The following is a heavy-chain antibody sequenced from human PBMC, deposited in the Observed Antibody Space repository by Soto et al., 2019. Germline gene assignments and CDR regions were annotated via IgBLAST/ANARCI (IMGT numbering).Heavy chain of an antibody. CDR1: GFTFSSYA. CDR3: ARSSFDY. CDR2: ISYDGSNK. J-gene: IGHJ4*02. Sequence: GGSLRLSCAASGFTFSSYAMHWVRQAPGKGLEWVAVISYDGSNKYYADSVKGRFTISRDNAKNSLYLQINSLRAEDTAMYYCARSSFDYWGQGTLVTSPQ. V-gene: IGHV3-30-3*01.